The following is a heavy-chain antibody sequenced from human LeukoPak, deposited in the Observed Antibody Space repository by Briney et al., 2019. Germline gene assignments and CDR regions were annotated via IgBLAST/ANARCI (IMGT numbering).Heavy chain of an antibody. CDR2: IIPIFGTA. CDR3: ARSLQLPYYFDY. Sequence: SSVKVSCKASGGTYSSYAISWVRQARGQGLEWMGGIIPIFGTANYAQKFQGRVTITADESTSTAYMELSSLRSEDTAVYYCARSLQLPYYFDYWGQGTLVTVSS. D-gene: IGHD5-18*01. CDR1: GGTYSSYA. J-gene: IGHJ4*02. V-gene: IGHV1-69*13.